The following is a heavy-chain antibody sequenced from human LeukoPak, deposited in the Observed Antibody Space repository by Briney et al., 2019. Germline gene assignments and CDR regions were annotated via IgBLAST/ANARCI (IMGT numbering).Heavy chain of an antibody. Sequence: GGSLRLSCGASGFTFSGYWMSWVRQAPGKGLEWVANIHKDGSAKRYVDSVKGRFTISRDNAKSSLYQQMNSLRVEDTAVYYCARDRGFGADDSWGQGSLVTVSS. V-gene: IGHV3-7*01. D-gene: IGHD3-10*01. CDR1: GFTFSGYW. CDR3: ARDRGFGADDS. J-gene: IGHJ4*02. CDR2: IHKDGSAK.